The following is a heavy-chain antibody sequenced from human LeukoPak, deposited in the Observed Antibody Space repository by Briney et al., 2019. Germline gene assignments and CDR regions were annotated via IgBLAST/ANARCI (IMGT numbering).Heavy chain of an antibody. Sequence: PGGSLKLSCAASGFTFSGSAMHWVRQASGKGLEWVGRIRSKANSYATAYAASVKGRFTISRDDSKNTAYLQMNSLKTEDTAVYYCTSGGTYCSGGSCYFNFDYWGQGTLVTVSS. J-gene: IGHJ4*02. CDR3: TSGGTYCSGGSCYFNFDY. CDR2: IRSKANSYAT. V-gene: IGHV3-73*01. CDR1: GFTFSGSA. D-gene: IGHD2-15*01.